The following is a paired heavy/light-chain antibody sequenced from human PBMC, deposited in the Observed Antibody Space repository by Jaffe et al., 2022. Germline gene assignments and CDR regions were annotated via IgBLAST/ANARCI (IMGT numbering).Heavy chain of an antibody. D-gene: IGHD1-7*01. CDR3: ATGGLHITGTTPLDD. Sequence: EVQLVESGGGLVQPGGSLRLSCAASGFAFSSYWMHWVRQAPGKGLVWVSRINSHGSSRSYADSVKGRFTISRDNAKNTLYLQMSSLRAEDTAVYYCATGGLHITGTTPLDDWGQGTLVTVSS. CDR1: GFAFSSYW. V-gene: IGHV3-74*01. J-gene: IGHJ4*02. CDR2: INSHGSSR.
Light chain of an antibody. CDR1: QTTSTY. CDR3: QQTYSTPLT. Sequence: DIQMTQSPSSLSASVGDRVTITCRASQTTSTYLNWYQQTGGKAPKLLIYAASSLQSGVPSRFSGSGSGTDFTLTISSLQPEDFATYYCQQTYSTPLTFGQGTKVEIK. V-gene: IGKV1-39*01. CDR2: AAS. J-gene: IGKJ1*01.